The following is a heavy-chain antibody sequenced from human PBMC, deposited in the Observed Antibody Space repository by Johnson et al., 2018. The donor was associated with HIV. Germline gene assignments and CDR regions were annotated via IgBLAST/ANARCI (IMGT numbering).Heavy chain of an antibody. CDR2: IGTAGDT. D-gene: IGHD6-13*01. CDR1: GFTFSSYA. Sequence: VQLVESGGGVVQPGKSLRLFCAASGFTFSSYAMHWVRQATGKGLEWVSAIGTAGDTYYPGSVKGRFTISRDNSKNSLYLQMNSLRTEDTALYYCAKDLIAAAAPTAFDIWGQGTMVTVSS. J-gene: IGHJ3*02. CDR3: AKDLIAAAAPTAFDI. V-gene: IGHV3-13*01.